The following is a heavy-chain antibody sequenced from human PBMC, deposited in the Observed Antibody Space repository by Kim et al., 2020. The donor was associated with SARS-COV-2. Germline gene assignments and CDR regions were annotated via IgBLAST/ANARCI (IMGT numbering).Heavy chain of an antibody. CDR3: ARGRMTILGGVSEFDC. Sequence: SLKGRVTISGETSKNQLYLKMSSGRAEDTAVYYCARGRMTILGGVSEFDCWGQGTLVTVSS. J-gene: IGHJ4*02. D-gene: IGHD3-3*01. V-gene: IGHV4-34*13.